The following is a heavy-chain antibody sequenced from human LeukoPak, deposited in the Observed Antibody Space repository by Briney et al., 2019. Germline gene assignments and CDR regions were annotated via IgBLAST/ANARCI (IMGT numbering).Heavy chain of an antibody. CDR2: IYYSGST. CDR3: ARAGRAVAGLDY. D-gene: IGHD6-19*01. CDR1: GGSISSYY. J-gene: IGHJ4*02. V-gene: IGHV4-59*01. Sequence: SETLSLTCTVSGGSISSYYWSWIRQPPGKGLEWIGYIYYSGSTNYNPSLKSRVTISAATSKNQFSLKLSSVTAADTAVYYCARAGRAVAGLDYWGQGTLVTVSS.